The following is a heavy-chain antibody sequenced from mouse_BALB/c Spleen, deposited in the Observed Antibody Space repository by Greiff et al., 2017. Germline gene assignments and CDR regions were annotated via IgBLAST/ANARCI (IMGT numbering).Heavy chain of an antibody. D-gene: IGHD1-1*01. CDR1: GFTFSSFG. CDR3: ARGISSYYFDY. V-gene: IGHV5-17*02. CDR2: ISSGSSTI. Sequence: EVQRVESGGGLVQPGGSRKLSCAASGFTFSSFGMHWVRQAPEKGLEWVAYISSGSSTIYYADTVKGRFTISRDNPKNTLFLQMTSLRSEDTAMYYCARGISSYYFDYWGQGTTLTVSS. J-gene: IGHJ2*01.